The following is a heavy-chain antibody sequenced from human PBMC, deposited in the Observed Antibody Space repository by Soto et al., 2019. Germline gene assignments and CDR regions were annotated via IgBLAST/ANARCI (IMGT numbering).Heavy chain of an antibody. CDR2: ISSNGGST. CDR3: VKVAVAAEDNWFDP. V-gene: IGHV3-64D*08. Sequence: GGAPRLSRFTPGFTFSSYSLHRVRPGPGKGLEYVSAISSNGGSTYYAGSVKGRFTISRDNSKNTLYLQMSSLRAEDTAVYYCVKVAVAAEDNWFDPWGQGTLVTVSS. D-gene: IGHD6-19*01. CDR1: GFTFSSYS. J-gene: IGHJ5*02.